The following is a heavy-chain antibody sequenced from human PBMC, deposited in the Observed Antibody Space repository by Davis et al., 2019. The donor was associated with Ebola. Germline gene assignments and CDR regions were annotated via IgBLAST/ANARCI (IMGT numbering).Heavy chain of an antibody. V-gene: IGHV3-74*01. D-gene: IGHD3-10*01. CDR2: INSDGSST. CDR3: ARGYYGSGVCLGY. CDR1: GFTFDDYG. J-gene: IGHJ4*02. Sequence: PGGSLRLSCAASGFTFDDYGMSWVRQAPGKGLVWVSRINSDGSSTSYADSVKGRFTISRDNAKNTLYLQMNSLRAEDTAVYYCARGYYGSGVCLGYWGQGTLVTVSS.